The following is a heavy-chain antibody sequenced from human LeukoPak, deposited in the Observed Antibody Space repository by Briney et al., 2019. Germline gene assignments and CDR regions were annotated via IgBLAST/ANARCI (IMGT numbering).Heavy chain of an antibody. CDR2: IKPDGSEK. D-gene: IGHD6-19*01. J-gene: IGHJ6*02. CDR3: ARAAVAGPGDV. V-gene: IGHV3-7*04. Sequence: GGSLRLSCAASGFTFSSYWMSWVRQAPGKGLEWVANIKPDGSEKYYVDSLRGRFTVSRDNAENSLFLQMNSLRAEDTAVYYCARAAVAGPGDVWGQGTTVTVSS. CDR1: GFTFSSYW.